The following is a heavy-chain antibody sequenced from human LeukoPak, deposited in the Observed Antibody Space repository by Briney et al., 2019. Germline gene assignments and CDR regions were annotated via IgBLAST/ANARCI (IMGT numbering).Heavy chain of an antibody. Sequence: GGSLRLSCAASGFTFNNYGMHWLRQAPAKGLEWVAFISYDGRSGYCPDSVKGRFSLFRDKSKNMLVLQMNSLRPEDTAVYYCAKGGTPGHSSGFGFGHWGQGTRVTVSS. D-gene: IGHD6-19*01. J-gene: IGHJ4*02. CDR1: GFTFNNYG. CDR3: AKGGTPGHSSGFGFGH. V-gene: IGHV3-30*02. CDR2: ISYDGRSG.